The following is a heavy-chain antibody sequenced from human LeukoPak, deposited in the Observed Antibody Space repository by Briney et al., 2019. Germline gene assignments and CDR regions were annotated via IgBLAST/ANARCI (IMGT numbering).Heavy chain of an antibody. J-gene: IGHJ4*02. D-gene: IGHD5-12*01. Sequence: GGSLRLSCAAPGFSFSSYNMHWVRQAPGKGLEWVSSISSSSTYIYFADSVKGRFTVSRDNAMNSLYLQMNNLRAEDTSVYYCVRDGDYTGYPYFDQWGQGALVTVSS. CDR2: ISSSSTYI. CDR3: VRDGDYTGYPYFDQ. CDR1: GFSFSSYN. V-gene: IGHV3-21*01.